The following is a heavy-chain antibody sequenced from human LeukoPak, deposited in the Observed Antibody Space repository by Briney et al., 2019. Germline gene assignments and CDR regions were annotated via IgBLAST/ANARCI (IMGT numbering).Heavy chain of an antibody. CDR1: GFTVSSNY. D-gene: IGHD3-9*01. CDR2: IYSGGST. CDR3: ASDQADYDILTGNYYYYGMDV. J-gene: IGHJ6*02. Sequence: HPGGSLRLSCAASGFTVSSNYMSWVRQAPGKGLEWVSVIYSGGSTYYADSVKGRFTISRDNSKNTLYLQMDSLRAEDTAVYYCASDQADYDILTGNYYYYGMDVWGQGTTVTVSS. V-gene: IGHV3-66*01.